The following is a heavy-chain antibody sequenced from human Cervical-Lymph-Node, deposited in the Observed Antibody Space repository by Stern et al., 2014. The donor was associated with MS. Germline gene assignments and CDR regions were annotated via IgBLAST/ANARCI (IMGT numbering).Heavy chain of an antibody. J-gene: IGHJ4*02. Sequence: QVQLVQSGAEVKKPGSSVKVSCKVSGGNFSDLLISWVRQAPGQGLEWMGGIIPILGTPNYAQRFQGRVTITSDEVTDTSYMDLNSLGSEDTAVYYCARDAAPSMGLADWGQGTLVTVSS. D-gene: IGHD1-26*01. V-gene: IGHV1-69*01. CDR3: ARDAAPSMGLAD. CDR2: IIPILGTP. CDR1: GGNFSDLL.